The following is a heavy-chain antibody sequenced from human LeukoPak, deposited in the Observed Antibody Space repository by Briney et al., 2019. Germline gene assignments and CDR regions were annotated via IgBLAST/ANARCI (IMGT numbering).Heavy chain of an antibody. Sequence: SQTLSLTCAISGGSVSKYRVDEMWLRQSPSRGLEWLGRTYYRSKWYNDYAVSVKSRITINPDTSKNQFSLHLNSVTPDDTTVFCCAIPHRCRQQGLWIYSFDYWGQGTLVTVSS. D-gene: IGHD4-11*01. V-gene: IGHV6-1*01. CDR1: GGSVSKYRVD. CDR2: TYYRSKWYN. CDR3: AIPHRCRQQGLWIYSFDY. J-gene: IGHJ4*02.